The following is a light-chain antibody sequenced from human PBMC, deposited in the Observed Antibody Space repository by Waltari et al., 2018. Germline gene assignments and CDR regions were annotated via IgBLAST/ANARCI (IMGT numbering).Light chain of an antibody. CDR2: YDS. CDR3: QVWHADIDPGV. Sequence: SYVLTQPPSVSVAPGETASITCGGDNIGSYSAHWYQQKPGQAPVLVIFYDSDRPSGIPARFSGSNSGNTATLTITSVEAGDEARYYCQVWHADIDPGVFGTGTEVTVL. J-gene: IGLJ1*01. V-gene: IGLV3-21*04. CDR1: NIGSYS.